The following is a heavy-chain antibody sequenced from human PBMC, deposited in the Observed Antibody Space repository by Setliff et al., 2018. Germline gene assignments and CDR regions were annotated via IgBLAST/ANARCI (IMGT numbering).Heavy chain of an antibody. D-gene: IGHD3-22*01. Sequence: PSETLSLTCAVYGASFSGTYCSWIRQSPGKGLEWIGEINHTGSPNWIGEINHSGSPNYNPSLKSRVTTSVDTPKNQFSLKLTSVTAADTAVYYCRVWVDMIEVDSWAQGTLVTVSS. CDR3: RVWVDMIEVDS. V-gene: IGHV4-34*01. CDR1: GASFSGTY. CDR2: INHSGSP. J-gene: IGHJ4*02.